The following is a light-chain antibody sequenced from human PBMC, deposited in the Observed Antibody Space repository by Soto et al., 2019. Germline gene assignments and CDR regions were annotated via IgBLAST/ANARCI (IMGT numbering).Light chain of an antibody. CDR3: QSYDSTLSARYV. CDR2: AND. Sequence: QSVLTQPPSASGTPGQRVTISCSGSSSDIGSNTVNWYQHLPGTAPKLLIFANDQRPSGVPDRFSGSKSGTSASLAISGLQSEDEADYYCQSYDSTLSARYVFGTGTKLTVL. CDR1: SSDIGSNT. V-gene: IGLV1-44*01. J-gene: IGLJ1*01.